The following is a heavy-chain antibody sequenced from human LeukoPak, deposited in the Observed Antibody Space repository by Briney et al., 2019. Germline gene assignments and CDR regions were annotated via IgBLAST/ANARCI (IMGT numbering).Heavy chain of an antibody. CDR2: ISAYNGNT. D-gene: IGHD3-9*01. J-gene: IGHJ4*02. CDR1: GYTFTSYG. Sequence: GASVKVSCKASGYTFTSYGISWVRQAPGPGLEWMGWISAYNGNTNYAQKLQGRVTMTTDTSTSTAYMELRSLRSDDTAVYYCARALRYFDWLLYGYWGQGTLVTVSS. CDR3: ARALRYFDWLLYGY. V-gene: IGHV1-18*01.